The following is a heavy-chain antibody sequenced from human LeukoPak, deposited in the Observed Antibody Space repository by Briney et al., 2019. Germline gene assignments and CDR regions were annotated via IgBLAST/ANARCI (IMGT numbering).Heavy chain of an antibody. V-gene: IGHV1-2*02. J-gene: IGHJ4*02. CDR3: ARDLGRDTAPAVYY. D-gene: IGHD6-13*01. CDR2: INPNSGGT. CDR1: GYTFTGYY. Sequence: ASVKVSCKASGYTFTGYYMHWVRQAPGQGLEWMGWINPNSGGTNYAQKFQGRVTMTRDTSISTAYMELSRLRSDDTAVYYCARDLGRDTAPAVYYWGQGTLVTVSS.